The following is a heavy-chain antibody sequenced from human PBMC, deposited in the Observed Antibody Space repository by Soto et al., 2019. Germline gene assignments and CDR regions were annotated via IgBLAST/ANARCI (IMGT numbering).Heavy chain of an antibody. D-gene: IGHD3-10*01. Sequence: GGSLRLSCAASGFTFSSYAMHWVRQAPGKGLEWVAVISYDESNKYYADSVKGRFTISRDNSKNTLYLQMNSLRAEDTAVYYCARTLSMVSSYAFDVWGQGTMVTVSS. CDR3: ARTLSMVSSYAFDV. V-gene: IGHV3-30*04. J-gene: IGHJ3*01. CDR2: ISYDESNK. CDR1: GFTFSSYA.